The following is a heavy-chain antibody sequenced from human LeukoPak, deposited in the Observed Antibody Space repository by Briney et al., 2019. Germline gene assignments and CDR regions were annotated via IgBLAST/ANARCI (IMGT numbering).Heavy chain of an antibody. CDR3: ASDDGSGRIDY. J-gene: IGHJ4*02. CDR2: IYYSGST. V-gene: IGHV4-30-4*01. D-gene: IGHD3-10*01. CDR1: GGSISSGDDY. Sequence: PSQTLSLTCTVSGGSISSGDDYWSWIRQPPGKGLEWIGYIYYSGSTYYNPSLKSRVTISVDTSKNQFSLKLSSVTAADTAVYYCASDDGSGRIDYWGQGTLVTVSS.